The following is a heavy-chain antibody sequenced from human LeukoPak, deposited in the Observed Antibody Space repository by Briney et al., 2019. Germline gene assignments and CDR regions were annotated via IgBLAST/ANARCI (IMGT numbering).Heavy chain of an antibody. V-gene: IGHV3-7*01. J-gene: IGHJ4*02. CDR2: IKQDGSEK. CDR3: AREDHSTYNY. CDR1: GFTFSSYW. Sequence: GGSLTLSCAASGFTFSSYWMSWVRQAPGKGLEWVASIKQDGSEKFYVDSVKGRFIISKDNAKNSLYLQLNSLRVDDRAIYYCAREDHSTYNYWGQGTLVTVSS. D-gene: IGHD2-2*01.